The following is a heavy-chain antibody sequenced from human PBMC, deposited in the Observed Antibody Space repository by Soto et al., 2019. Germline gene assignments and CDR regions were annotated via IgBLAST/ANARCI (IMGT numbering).Heavy chain of an antibody. CDR1: GYTFTGYY. V-gene: IGHV1-2*04. CDR2: INPNSGGT. D-gene: IGHD3-22*01. CDR3: ARAISGVVITDPYYYGMDV. J-gene: IGHJ6*02. Sequence: QVQLVQSGAEVKKPGASVKVSCKASGYTFTGYYMHWVRQAPGQGLEWMGWINPNSGGTKYAQKFQGWVTMTRDTSISTAYMELSRLRSDDTAVYYCARAISGVVITDPYYYGMDVWGQGTKVTVSS.